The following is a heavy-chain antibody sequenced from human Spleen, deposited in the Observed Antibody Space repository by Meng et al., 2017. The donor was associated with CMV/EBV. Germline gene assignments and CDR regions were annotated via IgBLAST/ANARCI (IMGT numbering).Heavy chain of an antibody. D-gene: IGHD1-1*01. Sequence: ESLKISCTVSGGSISNYYWSWIRQPAGKGLEWIGRIYTSGSTNYNPSLKSRVTMSVDTSKNQFSLKLDSVTVADTAVYYCAKFSATGAYYYGMDVWGQGTMVTVSS. CDR1: GGSISNYY. CDR2: IYTSGST. V-gene: IGHV4-4*07. CDR3: AKFSATGAYYYGMDV. J-gene: IGHJ6*02.